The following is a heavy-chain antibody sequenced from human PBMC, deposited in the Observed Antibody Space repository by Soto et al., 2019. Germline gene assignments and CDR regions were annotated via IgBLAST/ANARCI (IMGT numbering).Heavy chain of an antibody. V-gene: IGHV4-59*02. J-gene: IGHJ4*02. CDR3: ARVRHGWTFFDY. CDR1: GGSVSSFF. CDR2: LYYGGST. D-gene: IGHD6-19*01. Sequence: QVQLQELGPGLVRPSETLSLTCTVSGGSVSSFFWSWIRQPPGRGLEWIGYLYYGGSTHYSPSLKSRVTISVDTSQNQFSLNLMSVTAADTAIYYCARVRHGWTFFDYWSQGTLVTVSS.